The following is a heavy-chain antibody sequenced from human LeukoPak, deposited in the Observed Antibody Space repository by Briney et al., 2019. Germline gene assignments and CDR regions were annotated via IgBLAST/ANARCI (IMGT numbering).Heavy chain of an antibody. CDR3: ARQATIFGVTPYYFDY. CDR1: GGSISSSSYY. D-gene: IGHD3-3*01. V-gene: IGHV4-39*01. J-gene: IGHJ4*02. CDR2: IDYSVCT. Sequence: SETLSLTCTVSGGSISSSSYYWGWILQPPGKGLEWIARIDYSVCTYYNPSLKSRVTISVDTSKNQFSLKLSSVTAADTAVYYCARQATIFGVTPYYFDYWGQGTLVTVSS.